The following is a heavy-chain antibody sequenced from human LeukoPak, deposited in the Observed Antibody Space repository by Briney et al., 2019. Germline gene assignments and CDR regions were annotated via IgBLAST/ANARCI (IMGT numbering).Heavy chain of an antibody. D-gene: IGHD3-22*01. V-gene: IGHV3-30*03. CDR3: TRLGYNYDSSDNY. J-gene: IGHJ4*02. Sequence: PGGSLRLSCAASGFTFSSYGIHWVRQAPGKGLEWVAVISSDGSNKYYADSVKGRFTISRDNSKNTLYLQMNSLRAEDTAVYYCTRLGYNYDSSDNYWGQGTLVTVSS. CDR1: GFTFSSYG. CDR2: ISSDGSNK.